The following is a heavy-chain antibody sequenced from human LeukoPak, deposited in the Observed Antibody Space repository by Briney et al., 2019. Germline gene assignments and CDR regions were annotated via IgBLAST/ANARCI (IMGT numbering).Heavy chain of an antibody. CDR2: IYSGGST. CDR1: GFTVGSNY. CDR3: ARAAYRSTWYSRYFDL. Sequence: GGSLRLSCAASGFTVGSNYMNWVRQAPGKGLEWVSVIYSGGSTYYADSVKGRFTISRDNSKNTLYLQMNSLRAGDTAVYYCARAAYRSTWYSRYFDLWGRGTLVTVSS. D-gene: IGHD6-13*01. V-gene: IGHV3-66*01. J-gene: IGHJ2*01.